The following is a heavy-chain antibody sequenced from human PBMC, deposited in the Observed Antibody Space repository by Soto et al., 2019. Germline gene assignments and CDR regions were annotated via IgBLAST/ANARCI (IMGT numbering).Heavy chain of an antibody. V-gene: IGHV6-1*01. J-gene: IGHJ4*02. Sequence: SETLSLTCAISGDSVSSNSAAWNWIRQSPLRGLEWLGRTYYRSKWYNDYAVSVKSRITINPDTSKNQFSLQLNSVTPEDTAVYYCARAGYCSSTSCYIYYFDYWGQGTLVTVSS. CDR2: TYYRSKWYN. D-gene: IGHD2-2*02. CDR1: GDSVSSNSAA. CDR3: ARAGYCSSTSCYIYYFDY.